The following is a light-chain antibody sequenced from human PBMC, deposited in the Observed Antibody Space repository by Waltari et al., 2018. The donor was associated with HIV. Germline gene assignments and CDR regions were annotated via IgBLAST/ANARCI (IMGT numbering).Light chain of an antibody. V-gene: IGLV1-51*01. CDR1: NSNIGNNY. J-gene: IGLJ2*01. CDR2: DXX. Sequence: PSXAAXPGXKXXXSXSGXNSNIGNNYEAVYPKLPGTXPQLLIYDXXXRPSGIPDXFSXXXXXTXXTLGITXLQTGDXADYYCGTXDSXLXAGVFGGGTKLTVL. CDR3: GTXDSXLXAGV.